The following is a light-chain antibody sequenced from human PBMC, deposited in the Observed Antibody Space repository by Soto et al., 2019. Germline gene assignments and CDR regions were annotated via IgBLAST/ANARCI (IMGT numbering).Light chain of an antibody. V-gene: IGKV3-11*01. CDR1: HNVGYD. CDR2: DPF. J-gene: IGKJ4*01. Sequence: EVVLTQSPATLSLSPGERAILSCRASHNVGYDLAWYQQRPGQAPRLLISDPFNRATGIPARFSGSGSGTHFTLTISSLEPEDFAVYYCQQHNGWPLTGGGGTKVEI. CDR3: QQHNGWPLT.